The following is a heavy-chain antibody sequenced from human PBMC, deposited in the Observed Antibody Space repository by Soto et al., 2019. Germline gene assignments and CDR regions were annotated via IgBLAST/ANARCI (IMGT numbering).Heavy chain of an antibody. CDR2: IYYSGST. D-gene: IGHD3-3*01. CDR3: ARGENDFWSGYWRRDPFDY. J-gene: IGHJ4*02. CDR1: GGSISSYY. V-gene: IGHV4-59*01. Sequence: PSETLSLTCTVSGGSISSYYWSWIRQPPGKGLEWIGYIYYSGSTNYNPSLKSRVTISVDTSKNQFSLKLSSVTAADTAVYYCARGENDFWSGYWRRDPFDYLGRGTQVTVSS.